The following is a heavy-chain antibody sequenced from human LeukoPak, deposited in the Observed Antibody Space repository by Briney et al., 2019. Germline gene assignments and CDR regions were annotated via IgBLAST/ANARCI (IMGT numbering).Heavy chain of an antibody. J-gene: IGHJ4*02. CDR2: ISWDGGST. CDR1: GFTFDDYA. V-gene: IGHV3-43D*04. CDR3: AKDHCSSTSCYADY. Sequence: SGGSLRLSCAASGFTFDDYAMHWVRQAPGKGLEWVSLISWDGGSTCYADSVKGRFTISRDSSKNSLYLQMNSLRAEDTALYYCAKDHCSSTSCYADYWGQGTLVTVSS. D-gene: IGHD2-2*01.